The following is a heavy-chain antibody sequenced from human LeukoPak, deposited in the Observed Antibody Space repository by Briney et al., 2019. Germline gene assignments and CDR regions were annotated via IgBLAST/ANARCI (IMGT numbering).Heavy chain of an antibody. D-gene: IGHD3-10*01. CDR1: GFTFSSYA. J-gene: IGHJ4*02. Sequence: GGSLRLSCAASGFTFSSYAMSWVRQAPGKGLEWVSAISGRGGSTYYADSVKGRFTISRDNSKNTLYLQMNSLRAEDTAVYYCAKGGHGSGSYRFDYWGQGTLVTVSS. V-gene: IGHV3-23*01. CDR2: ISGRGGST. CDR3: AKGGHGSGSYRFDY.